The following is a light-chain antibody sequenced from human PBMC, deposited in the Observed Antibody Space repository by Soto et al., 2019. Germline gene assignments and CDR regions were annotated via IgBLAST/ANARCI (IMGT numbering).Light chain of an antibody. V-gene: IGKV1-9*01. J-gene: IGKJ1*01. Sequence: IQLTQSPSSLSASVGYRVTITCRASQGISSYLAWYQQKPGKAPNLLIYAASTLQSGVPSRFSGSGSVTDFTLTISSLQPEDFATYYCQQLDSYPRTFGQGTKVEIK. CDR3: QQLDSYPRT. CDR1: QGISSY. CDR2: AAS.